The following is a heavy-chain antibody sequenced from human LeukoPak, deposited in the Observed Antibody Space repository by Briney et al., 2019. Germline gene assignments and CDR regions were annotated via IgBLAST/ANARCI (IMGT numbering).Heavy chain of an antibody. CDR3: ASLDY. V-gene: IGHV3-30*02. J-gene: IGHJ4*02. CDR1: GFTVSSNY. CDR2: IQYDGSNK. Sequence: GGSLRLSCAASGFTVSSNYMSWVRQAPGKGLEWVAFIQYDGSNKYYADSVKGRFTISRDNSRNTLYLQMNSLRAEDTALYYCASLDYWGQGTLVTVSS.